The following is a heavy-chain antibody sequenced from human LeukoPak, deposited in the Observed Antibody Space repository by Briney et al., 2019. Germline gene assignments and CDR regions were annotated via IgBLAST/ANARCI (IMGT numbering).Heavy chain of an antibody. J-gene: IGHJ4*02. Sequence: GGSLRLSCSASGFTFSRFAMTWVRHLPGKGLEWVSTISGNGLQTFYADSVKGRFSVSRDNSVNIVYLQMDSLRADDSALYSCAKDANYLDSSSYFIAFDCWGPGTLVTVAS. V-gene: IGHV3-23*01. CDR2: ISGNGLQT. D-gene: IGHD3-22*01. CDR1: GFTFSRFA. CDR3: AKDANYLDSSSYFIAFDC.